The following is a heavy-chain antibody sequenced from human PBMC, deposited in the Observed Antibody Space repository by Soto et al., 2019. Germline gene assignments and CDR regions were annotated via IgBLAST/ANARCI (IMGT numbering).Heavy chain of an antibody. V-gene: IGHV4-4*07. Sequence: QVQQLESGPGLVKPWDTLSLTCTVSGAYISDFSWSWIRQPAGKGLEWIGRITVNGNTQYNPSFRSRVTMSMDTARNQFSLNLQSATAADTALYYCARESGENWTYEAHWGQGTLVTVSS. CDR3: ARESGENWTYEAH. J-gene: IGHJ1*01. D-gene: IGHD1-7*01. CDR2: ITVNGNT. CDR1: GAYISDFS.